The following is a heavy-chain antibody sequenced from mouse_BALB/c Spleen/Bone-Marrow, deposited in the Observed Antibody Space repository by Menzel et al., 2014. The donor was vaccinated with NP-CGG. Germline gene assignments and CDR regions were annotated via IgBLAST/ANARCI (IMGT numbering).Heavy chain of an antibody. J-gene: IGHJ4*01. D-gene: IGHD1-1*01. CDR2: IYPSDSYT. V-gene: IGHV1-69*02. CDR1: GYTFTNNW. Sequence: QVQLQQSGAELARPGASVKLSCKASGYTFTNNWINWVKQRPGQGLEWIGNIYPSDSYTNYNQKFKDKAALTVDKSSSTAYMQLSSPTSEDSAVYYGTRGSSYVGYAMDYWGQGTSVTVSS. CDR3: TRGSSYVGYAMDY.